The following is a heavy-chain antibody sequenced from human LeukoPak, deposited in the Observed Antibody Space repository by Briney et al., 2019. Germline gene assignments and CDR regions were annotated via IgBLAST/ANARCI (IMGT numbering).Heavy chain of an antibody. CDR2: IYYDGRI. CDR3: ARQSPQKGTPFDY. CDR1: GGSISGYF. V-gene: IGHV4-59*01. Sequence: SETLSLTCAVSGGSISGYFWSWIRQPPGEGLEWVGYIYYDGRIKYNLSLKSRVAISLDTSRNQFSLKLTSVTDADTALYYCARQSPQKGTPFDYWGQGTLVTVSS. D-gene: IGHD3-10*01. J-gene: IGHJ4*02.